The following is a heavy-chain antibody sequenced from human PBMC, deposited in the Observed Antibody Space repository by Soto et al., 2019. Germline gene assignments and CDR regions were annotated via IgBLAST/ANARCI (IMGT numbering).Heavy chain of an antibody. Sequence: PGESLKISCKGSGYSFTSYWIVWVRQMPGKGLEWMGIIYPGDSDTRYSPSFQGQVTISADKSISTAYLQWSSLKASDTAMYYCARYYYDSSGYQLTAFDIWGQGTMVTVSS. D-gene: IGHD3-22*01. J-gene: IGHJ3*02. V-gene: IGHV5-51*01. CDR1: GYSFTSYW. CDR2: IYPGDSDT. CDR3: ARYYYDSSGYQLTAFDI.